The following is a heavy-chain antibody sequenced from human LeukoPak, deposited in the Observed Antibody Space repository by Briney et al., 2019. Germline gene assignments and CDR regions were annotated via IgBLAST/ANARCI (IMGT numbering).Heavy chain of an antibody. V-gene: IGHV3-23*01. CDR3: AKGTSTYSSGSFDY. Sequence: GGSLRLSCAASGFTFSTYGMSWVRQAPGKGLEWVISISGSGSTTFYADSVKGRFTISRDNSNNMLYLQMTSLRAEDTAVYYCAKGTSTYSSGSFDYWGRGTLVTVSS. CDR1: GFTFSTYG. J-gene: IGHJ4*02. D-gene: IGHD6-19*01. CDR2: ISGSGSTT.